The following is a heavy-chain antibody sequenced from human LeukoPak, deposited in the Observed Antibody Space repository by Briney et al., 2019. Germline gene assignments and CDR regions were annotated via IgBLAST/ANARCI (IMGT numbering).Heavy chain of an antibody. D-gene: IGHD2-15*01. Sequence: ASVKVSCKASGYTFTSYDINCVRQAPGQGLEWMGWISAYNGNTNYAQKLQGRVTMTTDTSTSTAYMELRSLRSDDTAVYYCARVGPWGYCSGGSCYGNWFDPWGQGTLVTVSS. J-gene: IGHJ5*02. CDR3: ARVGPWGYCSGGSCYGNWFDP. CDR1: GYTFTSYD. V-gene: IGHV1-18*01. CDR2: ISAYNGNT.